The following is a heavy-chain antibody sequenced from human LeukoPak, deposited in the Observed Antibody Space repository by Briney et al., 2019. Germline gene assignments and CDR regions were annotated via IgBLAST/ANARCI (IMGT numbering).Heavy chain of an antibody. CDR1: GGPFSPYY. D-gene: IGHD2-21*02. CDR2: INHSGST. CDR3: ATVGFYCGANCYVDY. J-gene: IGHJ4*02. Sequence: KTSETLSLTYAVYGGPFSPYYLSWIGQPPRKGLEWIGEINHSGSTNYNPSLKSRATISVEPSKNQFPLTPCPVTAADTAVYYRATVGFYCGANCYVDYWGQGTLVTVSS. V-gene: IGHV4-34*01.